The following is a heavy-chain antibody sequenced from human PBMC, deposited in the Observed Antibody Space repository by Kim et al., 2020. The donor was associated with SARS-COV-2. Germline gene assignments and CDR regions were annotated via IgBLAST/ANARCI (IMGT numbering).Heavy chain of an antibody. CDR3: ARHVSPWLQFWFYFDY. CDR1: GGSISSSSYY. J-gene: IGHJ4*02. Sequence: SETLSLTCTVSGGSISSSSYYWGWIRQPPGKGLEWIGSIYYSGSTYYNPSLKSRVTISVDTSKNQFSLKLSSVTAADTAVYYCARHVSPWLQFWFYFDYWGQGTLVTVSS. D-gene: IGHD5-12*01. V-gene: IGHV4-39*01. CDR2: IYYSGST.